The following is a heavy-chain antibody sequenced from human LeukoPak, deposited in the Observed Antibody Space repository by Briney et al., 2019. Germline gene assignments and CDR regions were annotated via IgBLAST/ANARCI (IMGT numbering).Heavy chain of an antibody. D-gene: IGHD3-3*01. CDR2: IIPIFGAQ. Sequence: SVQVPCKAPGGTFSSYAISWVRQALGQGLEWLGRIIPIFGAQLYAQNFQGRVTIPTNESTSTAYMELNSLRSEDTALYYCARDHRSHNKDFWSGYYDWGQGTRVTVSS. J-gene: IGHJ1*01. V-gene: IGHV1-69*05. CDR1: GGTFSSYA. CDR3: ARDHRSHNKDFWSGYYD.